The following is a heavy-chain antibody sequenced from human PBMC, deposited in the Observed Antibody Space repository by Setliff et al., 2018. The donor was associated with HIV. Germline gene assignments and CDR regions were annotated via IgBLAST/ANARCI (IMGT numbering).Heavy chain of an antibody. J-gene: IGHJ4*02. D-gene: IGHD1-1*01. Sequence: GASVKVSCKASGYTLSTYALYWVRQAPGQRLEWMGWINSDNGNTKFSQKFQGRLTITADTTASTAYMVLSSLTSEDTAVYYCARDYWKVPDHWGQGTLVTVSS. CDR2: INSDNGNT. CDR1: GYTLSTYA. CDR3: ARDYWKVPDH. V-gene: IGHV1-3*01.